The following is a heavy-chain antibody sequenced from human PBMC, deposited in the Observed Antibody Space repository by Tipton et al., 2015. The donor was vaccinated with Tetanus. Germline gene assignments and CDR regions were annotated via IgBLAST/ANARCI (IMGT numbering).Heavy chain of an antibody. Sequence: TLSLTCAVYGGSFSGYYWSWIRQPPGKGLEWIGYIYYSGSTNYNPSLKSRVTISVDTSKNQFSLKLSSVTAADTAVYYCARVGGYYDILTGYRYYGMDVWGQGTTVTVSS. J-gene: IGHJ6*02. CDR3: ARVGGYYDILTGYRYYGMDV. D-gene: IGHD3-9*01. CDR1: GGSFSGYY. V-gene: IGHV4-59*01. CDR2: IYYSGST.